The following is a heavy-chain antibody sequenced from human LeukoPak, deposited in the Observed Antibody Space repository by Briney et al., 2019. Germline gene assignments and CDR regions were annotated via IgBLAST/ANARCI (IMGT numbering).Heavy chain of an antibody. CDR2: MSGSGGST. CDR1: GFTFSSYA. V-gene: IGHV3-23*01. D-gene: IGHD4-17*01. Sequence: GGSLRLSCAASGFTFSSYAMSWVRQAPGKGLEWVSSMSGSGGSTYYADSVKGRFTIARDDSKNTLYLQMNSLRAEDTAVYYCARVRYGELDVWGQGTTVTVSS. J-gene: IGHJ6*02. CDR3: ARVRYGELDV.